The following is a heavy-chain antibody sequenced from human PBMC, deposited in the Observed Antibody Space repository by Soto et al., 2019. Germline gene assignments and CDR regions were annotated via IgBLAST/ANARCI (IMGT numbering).Heavy chain of an antibody. CDR1: GGSISSSSYY. V-gene: IGHV4-39*02. D-gene: IGHD2-15*01. Sequence: QLQLQESGPGLVKPSETLSLTWTVSGGSISSSSYYWGWIRQPPGKGLEWIGSVYYSGNTYYTPSLKRRVPISVDTSKNQFSLKLSSVTAADTAVYYCAREGGRYCICGNCQVDYWGQGTLVTVSS. CDR2: VYYSGNT. CDR3: AREGGRYCICGNCQVDY. J-gene: IGHJ4*02.